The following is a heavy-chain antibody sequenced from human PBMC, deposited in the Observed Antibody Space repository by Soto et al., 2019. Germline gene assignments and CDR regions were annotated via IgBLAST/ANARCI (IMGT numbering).Heavy chain of an antibody. J-gene: IGHJ6*02. CDR2: ISAYDGNT. V-gene: IGHV1-18*01. D-gene: IGHD3-22*01. CDR1: GYTFTSYG. CDR3: ARGGYYDSSGSRNYYYYGMNV. Sequence: ASVKVSCKASGYTFTSYGISWVRQAPGQGLEWLGWISAYDGNTNYAQILQGRVSMTTDTSTNTAYMELRSLRSDDTAVYYCARGGYYDSSGSRNYYYYGMNVWGQGTTVTVSS.